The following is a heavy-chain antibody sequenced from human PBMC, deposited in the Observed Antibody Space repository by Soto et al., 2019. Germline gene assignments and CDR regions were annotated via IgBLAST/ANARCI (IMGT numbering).Heavy chain of an antibody. D-gene: IGHD6-25*01. Sequence: ESGGGVVQLGRSLRLSCTASGFTFSSFGMNWVRQAPGKGLEWVALIWYDGSKEYYADSVKGRFTISRDDSKNTVYLQMDSLRAEDTAVYYCTREGTFGSGSNEAWFDPWGQGTLVTVSS. CDR3: TREGTFGSGSNEAWFDP. J-gene: IGHJ5*02. CDR1: GFTFSSFG. CDR2: IWYDGSKE. V-gene: IGHV3-33*08.